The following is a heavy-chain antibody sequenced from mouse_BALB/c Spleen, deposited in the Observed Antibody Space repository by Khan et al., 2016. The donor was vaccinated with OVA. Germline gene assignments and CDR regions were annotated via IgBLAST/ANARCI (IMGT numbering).Heavy chain of an antibody. Sequence: EVELVVSGGGLVKPGGSLKLSCAASGSTFSDYYMYWVRQTPEKRLEWVATISEGGIFTYYFDRVRGRFTISRDNAKNKLYLQMSSLKSEDTDMYNGAGAYYRYDEWFASWGQGTLVTVSA. J-gene: IGHJ3*01. V-gene: IGHV5-4*02. CDR1: GSTFSDYY. CDR3: AGAYYRYDEWFAS. D-gene: IGHD2-14*01. CDR2: ISEGGIFT.